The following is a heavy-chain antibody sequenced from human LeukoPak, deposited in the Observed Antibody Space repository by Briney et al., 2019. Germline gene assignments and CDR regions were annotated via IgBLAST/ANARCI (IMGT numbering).Heavy chain of an antibody. D-gene: IGHD3-3*01. J-gene: IGHJ6*03. CDR1: GYTFTIYG. CDR2: ISAYNGNT. V-gene: IGHV1-18*01. CDR3: ARDFWSGYYHYYYYYMDV. Sequence: ASVKVSFKASGYTFTIYGISWVRQAPGQGLEWMGWISAYNGNTNYAQKLQGRVTMTTDTSTSTAYMELRSLRSDDTAVYYCARDFWSGYYHYYYYYMDVWGKGTTVTVSS.